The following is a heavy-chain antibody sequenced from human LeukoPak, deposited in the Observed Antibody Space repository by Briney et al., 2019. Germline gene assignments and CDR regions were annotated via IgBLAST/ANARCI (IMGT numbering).Heavy chain of an antibody. V-gene: IGHV3-30*03. CDR2: ISYDGNNK. Sequence: PGGSLRLSCTASGFTFTSYGMHWVRQAPGKGLEWVAVISYDGNNKYYVDSVKGRFTITTDNSRNTLYMQMNSLRPEDTAVYYCAVAYSTSGYYPVDYWGQGTLVTVSS. CDR3: AVAYSTSGYYPVDY. CDR1: GFTFTSYG. D-gene: IGHD3-22*01. J-gene: IGHJ4*02.